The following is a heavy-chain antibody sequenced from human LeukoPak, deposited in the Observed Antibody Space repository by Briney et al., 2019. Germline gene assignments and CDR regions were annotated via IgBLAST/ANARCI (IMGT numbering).Heavy chain of an antibody. J-gene: IGHJ4*02. D-gene: IGHD2-15*01. Sequence: PGGSLRLSCAASGFTVSGNYMSWVRQAPGKGLEWVSLMYSGGTTYYADSVKGRFTISRDNSKNMLYLQMNLLRAEDTAVYYCAKSGLNRFDYWGQGTLVTVSS. CDR2: MYSGGTT. CDR3: AKSGLNRFDY. V-gene: IGHV3-66*01. CDR1: GFTVSGNY.